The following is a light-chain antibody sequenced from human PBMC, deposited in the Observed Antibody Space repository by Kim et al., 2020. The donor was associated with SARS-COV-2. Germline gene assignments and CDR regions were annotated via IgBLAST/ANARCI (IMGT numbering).Light chain of an antibody. CDR2: GKY. V-gene: IGLV3-19*01. CDR3: SSRDSTGDHVV. J-gene: IGLJ3*02. CDR1: SLRKYY. Sequence: ALGQTVRLTCQGDSLRKYYATWYQQRPGQAPTLVLYGKYDRPSGIPDRFSGSASGNTASLTITGARAEDEGDYYCSSRDSTGDHVVFGGGTQLTVL.